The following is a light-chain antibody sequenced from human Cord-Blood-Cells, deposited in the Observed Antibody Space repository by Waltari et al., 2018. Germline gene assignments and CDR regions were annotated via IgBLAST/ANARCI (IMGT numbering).Light chain of an antibody. V-gene: IGKV1-13*02. CDR3: QQFNSYPQT. CDR1: QGISSA. Sequence: AIQLTQSPSSLSASVGDRVPITCRASQGISSALAWYPQKPGKAPKLLIYDASSLESGVPSRFSGSGSGTDFTLTISSRQPEDFATYYCQQFNSYPQTFGQGTKVEIK. CDR2: DAS. J-gene: IGKJ1*01.